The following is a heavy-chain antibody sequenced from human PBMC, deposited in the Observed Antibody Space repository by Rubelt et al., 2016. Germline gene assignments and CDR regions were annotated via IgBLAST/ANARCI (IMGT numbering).Heavy chain of an antibody. J-gene: IGHJ4*02. D-gene: IGHD3-22*01. Sequence: QLQLQESGPGLVKPSETLSLTCTVSGGSISSSSYYWGWIRQPPGKGLEWIGSIYFSGSTYYNPSLKSRVTISVDTSKNQFSLKLSSVTAADTAVYYCARVGSSGSLADYWGQGTLVTVSS. V-gene: IGHV4-39*07. CDR1: GGSISSSSYY. CDR3: ARVGSSGSLADY. CDR2: IYFSGST.